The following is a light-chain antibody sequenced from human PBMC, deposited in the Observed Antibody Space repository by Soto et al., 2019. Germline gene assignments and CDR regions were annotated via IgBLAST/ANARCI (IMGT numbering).Light chain of an antibody. Sequence: AIRMTQSPSSLSASTGDRVTITCRASQGISSYLAWYQQKPGKAPKLLIYDASSLESGVPSRFSGSGSGTEFTLTISSLQPDDFATYYCQQYNSYSRTLGHGTKVDIK. CDR1: QGISSY. CDR3: QQYNSYSRT. CDR2: DAS. V-gene: IGKV1-8*01. J-gene: IGKJ1*01.